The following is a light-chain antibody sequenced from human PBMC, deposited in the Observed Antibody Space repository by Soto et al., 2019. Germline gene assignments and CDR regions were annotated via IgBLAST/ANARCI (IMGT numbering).Light chain of an antibody. CDR2: ATS. V-gene: IGLV2-23*01. CDR1: SSDVGNYNL. Sequence: QSALTQPAAVSGSPGQSITISCTGTSSDVGNYNLVSWYQQYPGKAPKLMIYATSKRPSGVSNRFSGSKSGDTASLTISGLQAGDEADYYCTSFARGSTLVFGGGTKLTVL. CDR3: TSFARGSTLV. J-gene: IGLJ3*02.